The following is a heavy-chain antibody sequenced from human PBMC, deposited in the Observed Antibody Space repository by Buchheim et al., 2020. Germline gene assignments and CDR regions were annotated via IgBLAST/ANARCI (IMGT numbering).Heavy chain of an antibody. CDR1: GFTFSSYG. CDR2: ISYDGSNK. J-gene: IGHJ3*02. V-gene: IGHV3-30*18. D-gene: IGHD7-27*01. Sequence: QVQLVESGGGVVQPGRSLRLSCAASGFTFSSYGMHWVRQAPGKGLEWVAVISYDGSNKYYADSVKGRFTISRDNSKNTLYLQMNSLRAEDTAVYYCAKLLTGDDAFDIWGQGT. CDR3: AKLLTGDDAFDI.